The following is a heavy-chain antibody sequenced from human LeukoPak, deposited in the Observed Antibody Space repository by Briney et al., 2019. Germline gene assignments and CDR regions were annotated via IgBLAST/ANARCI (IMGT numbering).Heavy chain of an antibody. CDR2: IKSKTDGGTT. D-gene: IGHD3-22*01. J-gene: IGHJ4*02. V-gene: IGHV3-15*01. Sequence: GGSLRLSCEASGLTFSNAWMTWVRQAPGKGLEWVGRIKSKTDGGTTDYAAPVKGIFTISRDDSKKTVYLQMNGLKTEDTAVYYCAKVGVYYYDYWGQGALVTVSS. CDR3: AKVGVYYYDY. CDR1: GLTFSNAW.